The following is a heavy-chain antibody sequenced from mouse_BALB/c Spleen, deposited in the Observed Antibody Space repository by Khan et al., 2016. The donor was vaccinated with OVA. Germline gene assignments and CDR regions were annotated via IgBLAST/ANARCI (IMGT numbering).Heavy chain of an antibody. CDR1: GFSLTTYG. Sequence: VKLVESGPGLAAPSQSLSITCTISGFSLTTYGVHWVRQPPGKGLEWLVVIWSDGTTNYNSALKSRLTITKDNSQRQVFLKMNSLQTDDTAIYFGARQPYYHYNIMDYWGQGTSVTVSS. CDR3: ARQPYYHYNIMDY. V-gene: IGHV2-6-1*01. D-gene: IGHD2-10*01. J-gene: IGHJ4*01. CDR2: IWSDGTT.